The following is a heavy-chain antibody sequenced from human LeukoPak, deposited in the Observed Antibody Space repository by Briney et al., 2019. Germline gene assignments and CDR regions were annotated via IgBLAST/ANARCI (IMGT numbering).Heavy chain of an antibody. V-gene: IGHV1-46*01. CDR3: ATYYYGSGSPSRPDY. D-gene: IGHD3-10*01. CDR1: GYTFTSYY. CDR2: INPSGGST. J-gene: IGHJ4*02. Sequence: GASVKVSCKASGYTFTSYYMHWVRQAPGQGLEWMGIINPSGGSTSYAQKFQGRVTMTRDMSTSTAYMELSRLRSDDTAVYYCATYYYGSGSPSRPDYWGQGTLVTVSS.